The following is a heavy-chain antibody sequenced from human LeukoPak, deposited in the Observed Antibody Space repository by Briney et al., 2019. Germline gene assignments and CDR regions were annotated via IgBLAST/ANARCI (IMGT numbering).Heavy chain of an antibody. D-gene: IGHD3-3*01. CDR2: IYHSGCT. CDR3: ARDRYDFWSGYLGNEYFQH. J-gene: IGHJ1*01. Sequence: PSETLSLTCTVSGYSISSGYYWGWIRQPPGKGLEWIGSIYHSGCTYYNPSLKSRVTISVDTSKNQFSLKLSSVTAADTAVYYCARDRYDFWSGYLGNEYFQHWGQGTLVTVSS. CDR1: GYSISSGYY. V-gene: IGHV4-38-2*02.